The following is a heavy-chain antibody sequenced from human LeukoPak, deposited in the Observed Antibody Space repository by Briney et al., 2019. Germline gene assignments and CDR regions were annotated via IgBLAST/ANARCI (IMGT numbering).Heavy chain of an antibody. CDR2: IYAGDSDT. Sequence: GESLKISCKGSGYSFNTYWIGWVRQMPGKGLEWMGFIYAGDSDTRYSPSFQGQVTMSVDKSINTAYLQWSSLRASDTAMYFCARRQGCSNTACPPDYWGQGTLVTVSS. CDR3: ARRQGCSNTACPPDY. V-gene: IGHV5-51*01. J-gene: IGHJ4*02. CDR1: GYSFNTYW. D-gene: IGHD2-2*01.